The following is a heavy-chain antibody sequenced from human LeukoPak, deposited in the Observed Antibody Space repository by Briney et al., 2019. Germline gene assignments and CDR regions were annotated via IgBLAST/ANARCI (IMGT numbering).Heavy chain of an antibody. J-gene: IGHJ4*02. CDR2: IYYSGST. V-gene: IGHV4-30-4*08. D-gene: IGHD2-15*01. CDR3: ARGVPAATLDY. Sequence: PSQTLPPTCTVSGGSISSGDHYWSWIRQPPGTGLEYIGYIYYSGSTYYNPSLKSRVTISVDTSKNQFSLKLSSVTAADTAVYYCARGVPAATLDYWGQGTLVTVSS. CDR1: GGSISSGDHY.